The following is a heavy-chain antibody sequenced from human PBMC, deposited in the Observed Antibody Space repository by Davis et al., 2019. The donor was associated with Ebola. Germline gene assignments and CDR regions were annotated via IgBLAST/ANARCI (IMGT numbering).Heavy chain of an antibody. CDR1: GGSISSSSYY. Sequence: SETLFLTCTVSGGSISSSSYYWGWIRQPPGKGLEWIGSIYYSGSTYYNPSLKSRVTISVDTSKNQFSLKLSSVTAADTAVYYCARLGSRDYWGQGTLVTVSS. D-gene: IGHD6-13*01. CDR2: IYYSGST. V-gene: IGHV4-39*01. J-gene: IGHJ4*02. CDR3: ARLGSRDY.